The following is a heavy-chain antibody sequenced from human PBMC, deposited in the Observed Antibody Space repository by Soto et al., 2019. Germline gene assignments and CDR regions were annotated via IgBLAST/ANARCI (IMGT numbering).Heavy chain of an antibody. J-gene: IGHJ5*02. CDR1: GYSISSGYH. CDR2: VHYSGNT. V-gene: IGHV4-38-2*02. CDR3: ARKDRVVAEGRWFDP. D-gene: IGHD2-15*01. Sequence: PSETLSLTCTVSGYSISSGYHWAWIRQPPGKGLEWLGSVHYSGNTYYNPSLKSRLTISVDKSKNQFSLNLSSVTAADTAVYYCARKDRVVAEGRWFDPWGQGTLVTAYS.